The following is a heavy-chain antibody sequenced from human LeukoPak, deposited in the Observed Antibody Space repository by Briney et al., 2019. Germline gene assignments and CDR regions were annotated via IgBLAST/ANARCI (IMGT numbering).Heavy chain of an antibody. D-gene: IGHD4-17*01. CDR3: ARSLKATVTPGVDY. V-gene: IGHV1-2*02. J-gene: IGHJ4*02. CDR1: GGTFSSYA. Sequence: ASVKVSCKASGGTFSSYAISWVRQAPGQGLEWMGWINPNSGGTNYAQKFQGRVTMTRDTSISTAYMELSRLRSDDTAVYYCARSLKATVTPGVDYWGQGTLVTVSS. CDR2: INPNSGGT.